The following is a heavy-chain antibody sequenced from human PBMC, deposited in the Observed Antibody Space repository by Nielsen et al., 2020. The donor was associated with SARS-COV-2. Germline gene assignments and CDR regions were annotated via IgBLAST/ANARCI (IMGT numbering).Heavy chain of an antibody. CDR1: GFNFSSYD. Sequence: EGSLRLSCVASGFNFSSYDILWVRQVTGKGLEWVSSIDTAGDTFYPGSVKGRFTVSRENGKNSLFLQMNSLRDGDTAVYYCARAAGTAIDYWGQGTLVTVAS. D-gene: IGHD5-18*01. V-gene: IGHV3-13*04. J-gene: IGHJ4*02. CDR3: ARAAGTAIDY. CDR2: IDTAGDT.